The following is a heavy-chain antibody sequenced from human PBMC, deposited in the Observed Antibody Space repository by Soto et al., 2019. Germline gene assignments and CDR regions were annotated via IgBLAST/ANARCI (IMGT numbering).Heavy chain of an antibody. D-gene: IGHD2-15*01. CDR3: ARGGVGYCSGGSCTYNNWFDP. CDR1: GYTFTSYD. Sequence: QVQLVQSGAEVKKPGASVKVSCKASGYTFTSYDINWVRQATGQGLELMGWMNPNSGNTGYAKKFQGRVTMPRHTTISTAYMELSSLRSEATAVYYCARGGVGYCSGGSCTYNNWFDPWGQGTLVTVSS. J-gene: IGHJ5*02. V-gene: IGHV1-8*01. CDR2: MNPNSGNT.